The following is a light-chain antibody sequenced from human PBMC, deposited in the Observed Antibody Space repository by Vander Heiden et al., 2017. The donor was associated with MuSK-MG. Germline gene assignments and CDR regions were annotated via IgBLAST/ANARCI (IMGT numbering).Light chain of an antibody. V-gene: IGKV1-5*03. J-gene: IGKJ4*01. Sequence: DIQMTQSPSTLSASVGDRVTITCRASQSIGSWLAWYQQRPGKAPKLLIYKASTLHRGVPSRFSGSGSGTEFTLTISSLQPDDFATYYCQQCERDSRLTFGGGTKVEI. CDR2: KAS. CDR3: QQCERDSRLT. CDR1: QSIGSW.